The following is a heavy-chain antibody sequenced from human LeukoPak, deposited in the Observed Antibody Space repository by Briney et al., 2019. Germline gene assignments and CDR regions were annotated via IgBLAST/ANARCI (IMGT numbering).Heavy chain of an antibody. D-gene: IGHD3-22*01. V-gene: IGHV3-23*01. CDR2: ISGSGGST. J-gene: IGHJ4*02. Sequence: GGSLRLSCAASGFTFSSYAMSWVRQAPGKGLEWVSAISGSGGSTYYADSVKGRFTISRDNSKNTLYLQMNSPRAEDTAVYYCAKPYYYDSSGYSWYFDYWGQGTLVTVSS. CDR3: AKPYYYDSSGYSWYFDY. CDR1: GFTFSSYA.